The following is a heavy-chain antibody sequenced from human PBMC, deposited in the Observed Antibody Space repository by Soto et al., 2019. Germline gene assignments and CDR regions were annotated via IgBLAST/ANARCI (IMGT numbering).Heavy chain of an antibody. D-gene: IGHD4-17*01. V-gene: IGHV4-59*01. Sequence: NLSLTLTVSGGSITQYLWIWIRQPPGKGLEWIGYIYYSWTTNYNPSVKRRVSISVDTSKRHFSLQLSSVTAADTAVSSCPRAGGEDFGDPGGFDYGAQGTLVPVSS. J-gene: IGHJ4*02. CDR3: PRAGGEDFGDPGGFDY. CDR2: IYYSWTT. CDR1: GGSITQYL.